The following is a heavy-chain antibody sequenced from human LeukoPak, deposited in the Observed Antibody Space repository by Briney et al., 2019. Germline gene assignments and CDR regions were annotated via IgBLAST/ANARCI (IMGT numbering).Heavy chain of an antibody. J-gene: IGHJ4*02. CDR1: GFTFSNAW. D-gene: IGHD5-18*01. CDR2: IKSKTDGGTT. CDR3: TTGRAMVVFDY. Sequence: GGSLRLSCAASGFTFSNAWMSWVLQAPGKGLEWVGRIKSKTDGGTTDYAAPVKGRFTISRDDSKSTLYLQMNSLKTEDTAVYYCTTGRAMVVFDYWGQGTLVTVSS. V-gene: IGHV3-15*01.